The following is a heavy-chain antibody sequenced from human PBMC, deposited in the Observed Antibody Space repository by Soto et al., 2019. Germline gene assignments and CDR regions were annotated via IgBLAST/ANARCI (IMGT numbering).Heavy chain of an antibody. CDR1: GDSISRGGYS. D-gene: IGHD6-6*01. Sequence: SETLSLTCAVSGDSISRGGYSWTWIRQPPGKALEWIGNIYDSGSTSYNPSLKSRVTISVDRSKNQFSLKLTSVTAADTAVYFCARGSSSYYDYGMDVLCQATTGT. J-gene: IGHJ6*02. CDR2: IYDSGST. CDR3: ARGSSSYYDYGMDV. V-gene: IGHV4-30-2*01.